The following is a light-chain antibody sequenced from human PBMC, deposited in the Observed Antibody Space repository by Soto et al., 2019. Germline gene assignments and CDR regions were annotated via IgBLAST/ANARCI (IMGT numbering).Light chain of an antibody. V-gene: IGKV3-20*01. CDR3: QRYCSSPLYA. J-gene: IGKJ2*01. CDR2: GTS. CDR1: QSVNSGY. Sequence: DIVLTQSPGTLSLSPGERATFSCRASQSVNSGYLAWYQQRPGLPTRLLIYGTSNSATGLPDRFSGSGSGTDLTLTINTLEPEDFAVYYCQRYCSSPLYAFGQGTKVEIK.